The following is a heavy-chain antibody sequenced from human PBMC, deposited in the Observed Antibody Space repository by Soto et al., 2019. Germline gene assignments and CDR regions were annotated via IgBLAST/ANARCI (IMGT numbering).Heavy chain of an antibody. Sequence: QVQLVQSGAEVKKPGSSVKVSCKASGGTFSSYAISWVRQAPGQGLEWMGGIIPIFGTANYAQKFQGRVTITADKSTSTAYMELSSLRSEDTAVYYCARDYYDSSGYHTSRSYFDYWGQGTLVTVSS. D-gene: IGHD3-22*01. CDR1: GGTFSSYA. V-gene: IGHV1-69*06. CDR2: IIPIFGTA. CDR3: ARDYYDSSGYHTSRSYFDY. J-gene: IGHJ4*02.